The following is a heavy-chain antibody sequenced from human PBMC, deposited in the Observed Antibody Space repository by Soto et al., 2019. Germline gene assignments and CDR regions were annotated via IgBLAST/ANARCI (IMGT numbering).Heavy chain of an antibody. Sequence: EVQLVESGGGLFQPGGSLRLSCAASGFTLRDHWMHWVRQAPGKGLVWLARIINDGSETDYADSVKGRFIISRDNAKNTLFLQTNRLTVEDTGIYYCGRDYFGSGNPWGKGTLVTVSS. CDR1: GFTLRDHW. V-gene: IGHV3-74*01. CDR2: IINDGSET. J-gene: IGHJ5*02. D-gene: IGHD3-10*01. CDR3: GRDYFGSGNP.